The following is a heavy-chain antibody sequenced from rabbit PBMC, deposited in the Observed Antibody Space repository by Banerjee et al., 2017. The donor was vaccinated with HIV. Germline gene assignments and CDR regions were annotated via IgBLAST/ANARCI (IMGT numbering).Heavy chain of an antibody. D-gene: IGHD6-1*01. V-gene: IGHV1S40*01. CDR1: GFSFSSYYY. J-gene: IGHJ3*01. CDR3: ARGGNGYVGYAYFRARLDL. Sequence: QQLEESGGDLVKPGASLTLTCTASGFSFSSYYYMCWVRQAPGKGLELIACIYTSSGGTYYASWAKGRFTISKTSSTTVTLQMTSLTAADTATYFCARGGNGYVGYAYFRARLDLWGPGTLVTVS. CDR2: IYTSSGGT.